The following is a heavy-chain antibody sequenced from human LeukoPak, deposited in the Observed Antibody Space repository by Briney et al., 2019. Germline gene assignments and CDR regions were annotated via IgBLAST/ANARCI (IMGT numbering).Heavy chain of an antibody. J-gene: IGHJ5*02. V-gene: IGHV1-69*13. CDR1: GCTFTSYG. Sequence: AASVKVSCKASGCTFTSYGISWVRQAPGQGLEWMGGIIPIFGTANYAQKFQGRVTITADESTSTAYMELSSLRSEDTAVYYCASLTTVINNWFDPWGQGTLVTVSS. D-gene: IGHD4-17*01. CDR2: IIPIFGTA. CDR3: ASLTTVINNWFDP.